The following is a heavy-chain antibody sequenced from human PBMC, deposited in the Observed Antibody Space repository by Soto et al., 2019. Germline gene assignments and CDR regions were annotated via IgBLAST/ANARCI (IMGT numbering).Heavy chain of an antibody. CDR1: GFNFSSYG. D-gene: IGHD3-22*01. CDR2: IWYDGSNK. J-gene: IGHJ6*02. V-gene: IGHV3-33*01. Sequence: GGSLRLSCAASGFNFSSYGMHWVRQAPGKGLEWVAVIWYDGSNKYYADSVKGRFTISRDNSKNTLYLQMNSLRAEDTAVYYCARDHSSGYPHYYYYYGMDVWGQGTTVTVSS. CDR3: ARDHSSGYPHYYYYYGMDV.